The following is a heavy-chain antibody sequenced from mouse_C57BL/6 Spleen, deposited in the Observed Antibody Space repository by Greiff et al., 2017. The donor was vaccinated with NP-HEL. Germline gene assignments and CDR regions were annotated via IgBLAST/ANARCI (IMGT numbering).Heavy chain of an antibody. Sequence: EVKLMESGGGLVKPGGSLKLSCAASGFTFSDYGMHWVRQAPEKGLEWVAYISSGSSTIYYADTVKGRFTISRDNAKNTLFLQMTSLRSEDTAMYYCARPILYYDYDLAYWGQGTLVTVSA. D-gene: IGHD2-4*01. CDR2: ISSGSSTI. CDR1: GFTFSDYG. CDR3: ARPILYYDYDLAY. V-gene: IGHV5-17*01. J-gene: IGHJ3*01.